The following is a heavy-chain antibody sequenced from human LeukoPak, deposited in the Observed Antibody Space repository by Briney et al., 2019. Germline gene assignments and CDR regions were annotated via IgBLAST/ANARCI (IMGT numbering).Heavy chain of an antibody. CDR2: IWHDGSLK. V-gene: IGHV3-33*03. D-gene: IGHD6-6*01. Sequence: GGSLRLSCATSGFRFGAFAMHWVRQAPGKGPEWLGIIWHDGSLKYYVDSVKGRFSISRDNSKNTVYLQMNSLKTDDTAMYYCATGSDVAIAAPAYWGQGALVVVSS. CDR1: GFRFGAFA. CDR3: ATGSDVAIAAPAY. J-gene: IGHJ4*02.